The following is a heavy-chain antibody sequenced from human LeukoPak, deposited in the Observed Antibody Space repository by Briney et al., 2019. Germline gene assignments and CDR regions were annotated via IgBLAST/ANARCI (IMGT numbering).Heavy chain of an antibody. Sequence: PSKTLSLTCAAYGGSFSGYYWSWIRQPPGKGLEWIGEINHSGSTNYNPSLKSRVTISVDTSKNQFSLKLSSVTAADTAVYYCARGAVGATRFYYYYGMDVWGQGTTVTVSS. J-gene: IGHJ6*02. V-gene: IGHV4-34*01. CDR2: INHSGST. D-gene: IGHD1-26*01. CDR3: ARGAVGATRFYYYYGMDV. CDR1: GGSFSGYY.